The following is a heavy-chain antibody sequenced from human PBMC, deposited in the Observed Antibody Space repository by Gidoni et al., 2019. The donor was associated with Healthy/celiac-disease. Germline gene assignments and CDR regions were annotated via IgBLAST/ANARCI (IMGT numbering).Heavy chain of an antibody. CDR2: ISGSGGST. D-gene: IGHD3-10*01. Sequence: SWVRQAPGKGLEWVSAISGSGGSTYDADSVQGRFTSSRDNSKNTLYLQMNSLRAEDTAVYYCAKDLATMADAVFCWFDPWGQGTLVTVSS. CDR3: AKDLATMADAVFCWFDP. J-gene: IGHJ5*02. V-gene: IGHV3-23*01.